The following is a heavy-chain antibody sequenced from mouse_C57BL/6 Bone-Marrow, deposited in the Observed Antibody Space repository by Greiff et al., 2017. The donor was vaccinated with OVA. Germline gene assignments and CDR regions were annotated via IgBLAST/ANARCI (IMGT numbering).Heavy chain of an antibody. D-gene: IGHD2-4*01. CDR3: ARSLGGLPLDY. CDR1: GYTFTSYD. V-gene: IGHV1-85*01. Sequence: LVESGPELVKPGASVKLSCKASGYTFTSYDINWVKQRPGQGLEWIGWIYPRDGSTKYNETFKGKATLTVDTSSSTAYMELHSLTSEDSAVYFCARSLGGLPLDYWGQGTTLTVSS. CDR2: IYPRDGST. J-gene: IGHJ2*01.